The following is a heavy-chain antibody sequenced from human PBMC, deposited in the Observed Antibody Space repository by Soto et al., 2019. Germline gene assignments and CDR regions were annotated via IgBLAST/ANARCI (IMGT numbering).Heavy chain of an antibody. Sequence: ASVKVSCKASGYTLGAIYMHWLRQAPGQGLEWMGLINPLGGETLYALKFQGRVSMTRDTSASTVYMELTGLRSDDTAVYYCARTPYRSMAFGYWGQGTLVTVSS. J-gene: IGHJ4*02. V-gene: IGHV1-2*02. D-gene: IGHD3-10*01. CDR1: GYTLGAIY. CDR2: INPLGGET. CDR3: ARTPYRSMAFGY.